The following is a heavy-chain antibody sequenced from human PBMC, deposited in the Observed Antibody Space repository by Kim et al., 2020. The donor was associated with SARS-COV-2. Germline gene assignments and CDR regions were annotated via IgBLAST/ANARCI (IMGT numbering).Heavy chain of an antibody. CDR1: GFTFSSYE. CDR3: ARDAGFDP. J-gene: IGHJ5*02. V-gene: IGHV3-48*03. Sequence: GGSLRLSCAASGFTFSSYEMNWVRQAPGKGLEWVSYISSSGGTTYYADSVKGRFTISRDDAKNSLYLQMNSLRAEDTALYYCARDAGFDPWGQGTLVIVSS. CDR2: ISSSGGTT.